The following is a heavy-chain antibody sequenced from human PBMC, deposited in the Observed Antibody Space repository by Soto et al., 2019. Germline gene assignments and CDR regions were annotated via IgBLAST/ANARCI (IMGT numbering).Heavy chain of an antibody. V-gene: IGHV5-51*01. Sequence: PGESLKISCKGSGYSFTSYWIGWVRQMPGKGLEWMGIIYPGDSDTRYSPSFQGQVTISADKSISTAYLQWSSLKASDTAMYYCARSSIEHIFYGPNHPLDYWGQGTLVTVSS. J-gene: IGHJ4*02. CDR1: GYSFTSYW. CDR3: ARSSIEHIFYGPNHPLDY. D-gene: IGHD4-17*01. CDR2: IYPGDSDT.